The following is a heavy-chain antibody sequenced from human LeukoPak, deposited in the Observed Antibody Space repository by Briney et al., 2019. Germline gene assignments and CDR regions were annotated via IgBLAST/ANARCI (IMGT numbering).Heavy chain of an antibody. D-gene: IGHD2-2*01. Sequence: PGGSLRLSCAASGFTVSSNYMSWVRQAPGKGLEWVSVIYSGGSTYYADSVKGRFTISRDNSKNTLYLQMNSLRAEDTAVYYCARDGWGIVPAAISTPYYYMDVWGKGTTVTVSS. CDR2: IYSGGST. CDR1: GFTVSSNY. CDR3: ARDGWGIVPAAISTPYYYMDV. V-gene: IGHV3-53*01. J-gene: IGHJ6*03.